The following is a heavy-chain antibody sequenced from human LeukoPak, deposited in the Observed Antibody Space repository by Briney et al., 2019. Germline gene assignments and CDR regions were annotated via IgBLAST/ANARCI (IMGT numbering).Heavy chain of an antibody. J-gene: IGHJ6*03. CDR3: AGGGPDYYFYYYMDV. V-gene: IGHV1-69*13. CDR1: GYIFTGYY. D-gene: IGHD6-25*01. Sequence: ASVKVSCKASGYIFTGYYIHWVRQAPGQGLEWMGGIIPIFGTANYAQKFQGRVTITADESTSTAYMELGSLRSDDTAVYYCAGGGPDYYFYYYMDVWGKGTTVTVSS. CDR2: IIPIFGTA.